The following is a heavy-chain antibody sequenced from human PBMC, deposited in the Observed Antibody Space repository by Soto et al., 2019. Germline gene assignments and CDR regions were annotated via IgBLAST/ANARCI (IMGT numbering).Heavy chain of an antibody. Sequence: VSGPTLVNPPQTLTLTCTFSGFSLSTSGVGVGWIRQPPGKALEWLALIYWDDDKRYSPSQKSRLTITKDTAKNQVVLTMTNMDPVDTATYYCAHSVWVAAAGNWFDPWGQGTLVTVSS. D-gene: IGHD6-13*01. J-gene: IGHJ5*02. V-gene: IGHV2-5*02. CDR1: GFSLSTSGVG. CDR3: AHSVWVAAAGNWFDP. CDR2: IYWDDDK.